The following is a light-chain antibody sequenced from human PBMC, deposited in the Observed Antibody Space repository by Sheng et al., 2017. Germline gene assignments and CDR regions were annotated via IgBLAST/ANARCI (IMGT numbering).Light chain of an antibody. CDR2: DVT. CDR3: SSFSRSNTWV. V-gene: IGLV2-14*03. Sequence: QSALTQPASVSGSPGQSITISCTGTSSDIGGYDYVSWYQRHPGKAPRLIIFDVTNRPSGVSDRFSGSKSVNTASLTISGVQPEDEADYYCSSFSRSNTWVFGGGTKLTVL. CDR1: SSDIGGYDY. J-gene: IGLJ3*02.